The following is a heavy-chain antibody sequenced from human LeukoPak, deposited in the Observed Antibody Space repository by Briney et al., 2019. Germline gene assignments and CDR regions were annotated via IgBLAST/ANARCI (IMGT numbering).Heavy chain of an antibody. V-gene: IGHV4-38-2*02. CDR3: ARRPRSGFRGAFDY. D-gene: IGHD3-10*01. CDR1: GYSISSGYY. Sequence: SETLSLTCTVSGYSISSGYYWGWIRQPPGRGLEWIGSIYHSGSTYYNPSLKSRVTISVDTSKNQFSLKLSSVTAADTAVYYCARRPRSGFRGAFDYWGQGTLVTVSS. J-gene: IGHJ4*02. CDR2: IYHSGST.